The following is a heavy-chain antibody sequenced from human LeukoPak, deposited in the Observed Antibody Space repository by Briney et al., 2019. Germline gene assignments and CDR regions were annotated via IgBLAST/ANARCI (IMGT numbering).Heavy chain of an antibody. J-gene: IGHJ4*02. Sequence: ASVKVSCKVSGYTVTEVFMHWVRQAPGKGLEWMGSFDPEDGETIYAQKFQGRVTMTEDTSTDTAYMEVSSLRFEDTAVYYCATSPGIVGASWGQGTLVTVSS. CDR2: FDPEDGET. V-gene: IGHV1-24*01. D-gene: IGHD1-26*01. CDR1: GYTVTEVF. CDR3: ATSPGIVGAS.